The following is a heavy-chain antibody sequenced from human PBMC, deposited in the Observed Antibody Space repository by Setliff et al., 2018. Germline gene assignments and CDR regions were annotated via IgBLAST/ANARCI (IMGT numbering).Heavy chain of an antibody. J-gene: IGHJ6*03. CDR3: ARGITSGGYWGQRFLYLDV. V-gene: IGHV4-61*02. D-gene: IGHD3-22*01. CDR2: VFVSGST. Sequence: PSETLSLTCTVSGGSVGNSYYYWNWIRQPAGKGLEWIGRVFVSGSTNYNPSLKSRLTISLDTSKNQFSLRLNSMTAADTAVYYCARGITSGGYWGQRFLYLDVWGRGTTVTVSS. CDR1: GGSVGNSYYY.